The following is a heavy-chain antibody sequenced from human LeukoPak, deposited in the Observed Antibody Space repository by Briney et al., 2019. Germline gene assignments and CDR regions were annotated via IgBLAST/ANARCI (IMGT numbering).Heavy chain of an antibody. J-gene: IGHJ5*02. D-gene: IGHD2-2*01. CDR1: GYTFTNYA. Sequence: ASVKVSCKASGYTFTNYAMHWVRQAPGQRLEWMGWINAGNGNTKYSQKFQGRVTITRDTSASTAYMEVSSLRSEDTAVNYCARAPRGNSGYCSSTSCTDHRYNWFDPWGQGTLVTVSS. CDR2: INAGNGNT. CDR3: ARAPRGNSGYCSSTSCTDHRYNWFDP. V-gene: IGHV1-3*01.